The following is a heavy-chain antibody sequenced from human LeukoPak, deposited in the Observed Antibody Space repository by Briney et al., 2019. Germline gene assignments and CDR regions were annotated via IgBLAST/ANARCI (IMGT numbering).Heavy chain of an antibody. Sequence: ASVKVSCKASGGTFSSYTISWVRQAPGQGLEWMGRIIPILGIANYAQKFQGRVTITADKSTSTAYMELSSLRSEDTDVYYCARAGHWGSSTSSNYMDVWGKGTTVTVSS. CDR3: ARAGHWGSSTSSNYMDV. V-gene: IGHV1-69*02. D-gene: IGHD2-2*01. CDR1: GGTFSSYT. J-gene: IGHJ6*03. CDR2: IIPILGIA.